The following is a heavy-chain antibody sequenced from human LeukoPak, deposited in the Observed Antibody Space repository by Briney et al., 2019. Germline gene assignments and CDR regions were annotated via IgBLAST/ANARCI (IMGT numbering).Heavy chain of an antibody. CDR3: ARDRSSSWYGRGTAFDY. CDR2: INSDGSST. J-gene: IGHJ4*02. V-gene: IGHV3-74*01. Sequence: GGSLRLSCAASGFTFSSYWMHWVRQAPGKGLVWVSRINSDGSSTSYADSVKGRFTISRDNAKNTLYLQMNSLRAEDTAVYYCARDRSSSWYGRGTAFDYWGQGTLVTVSS. CDR1: GFTFSSYW. D-gene: IGHD6-13*01.